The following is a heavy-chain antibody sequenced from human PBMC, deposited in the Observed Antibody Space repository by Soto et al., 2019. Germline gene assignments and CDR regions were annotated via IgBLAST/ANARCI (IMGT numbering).Heavy chain of an antibody. V-gene: IGHV4-59*01. CDR3: ARVAIAAHDAFDI. CDR2: IYYSGST. Sequence: SETLSLTCTVSGGYISSYYWSWIRQPPGKGLEWIGYIYYSGSTNYNPSLKSRVTISVDTSKNQFSLKLSSVTAADTAVYYCARVAIAAHDAFDIWGQGTMVTVSS. CDR1: GGYISSYY. D-gene: IGHD6-6*01. J-gene: IGHJ3*02.